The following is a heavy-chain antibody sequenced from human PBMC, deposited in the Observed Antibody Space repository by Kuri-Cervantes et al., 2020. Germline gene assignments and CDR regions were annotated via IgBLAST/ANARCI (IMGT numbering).Heavy chain of an antibody. CDR2: IYTSGST. Sequence: LRLSCTVSGGSISSGDYYWSWIRQPPGKGLEWIGRIYTSGSTNYNPSLKSRVTISVDASKNQFSLKLSSVTAADTAVYYCASSAEQWLVHRDAFDIWGQGTMVTVSS. J-gene: IGHJ3*02. D-gene: IGHD6-19*01. CDR3: ASSAEQWLVHRDAFDI. V-gene: IGHV4-61*02. CDR1: GGSISSGDYY.